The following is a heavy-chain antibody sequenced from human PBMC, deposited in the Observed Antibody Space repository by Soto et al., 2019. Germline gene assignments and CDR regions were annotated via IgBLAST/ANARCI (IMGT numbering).Heavy chain of an antibody. Sequence: EVQLVESGGGLVLPGGSLRLACAASEFSVSDNYMNWVRQAPGKGLEWVAVIFSGGSTNYADSVKGRFTISRLKSENTLYLQMSCLRPEDTAVYFCKSRAYWGRGTLVTVSS. V-gene: IGHV3-53*04. CDR2: IFSGGST. CDR3: KSRAY. CDR1: EFSVSDNY. J-gene: IGHJ4*02.